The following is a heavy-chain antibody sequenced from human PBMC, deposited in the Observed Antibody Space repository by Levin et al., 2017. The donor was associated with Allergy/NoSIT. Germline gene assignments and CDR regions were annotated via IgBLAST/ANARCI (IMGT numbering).Heavy chain of an antibody. J-gene: IGHJ4*02. CDR3: ARDMAQDYSSGWAPFDY. V-gene: IGHV3-20*01. CDR2: INWNGGST. Sequence: TGGSLRLSCAASGFTFDDYGMSWVRQAPGKGLEWVSGINWNGGSTGYADSVKGRFTISRDNAKNSLYLQMNSLRAEDTALYHCARDMAQDYSSGWAPFDYWGQGTLVTVSS. D-gene: IGHD6-19*01. CDR1: GFTFDDYG.